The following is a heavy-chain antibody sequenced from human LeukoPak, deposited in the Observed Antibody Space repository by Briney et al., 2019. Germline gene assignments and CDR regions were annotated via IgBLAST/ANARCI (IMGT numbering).Heavy chain of an antibody. D-gene: IGHD1-26*01. CDR1: GGSISSYY. V-gene: IGHV4-59*01. CDR3: ARAGGREYSGSYPNWFDP. Sequence: SETLSLTCTVSGGSISSYYWSWIRQPPGKGLEWNGYIYYSGSTNYNPSLKSRVTISVDTSKNQFSLKLSSVTAADTAVYYCARAGGREYSGSYPNWFDPWGQGTLVTVSS. J-gene: IGHJ5*02. CDR2: IYYSGST.